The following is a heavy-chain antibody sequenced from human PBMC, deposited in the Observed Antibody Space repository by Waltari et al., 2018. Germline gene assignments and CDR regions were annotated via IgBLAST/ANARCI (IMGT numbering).Heavy chain of an antibody. CDR3: ARHGSSSSFYSYYYFLDV. CDR2: VYTSGTT. D-gene: IGHD6-13*01. Sequence: QVQLQESGPGLVQPSQTLSLTCTVSGCSINSTRYSSSWIRPPAGKGLQWIGRVYTSGTTNSNPSLKSRLTISLDTSKNQFSLKLSSVTAADTTVYYCARHGSSSSFYSYYYFLDVWGKGTTVIVSS. V-gene: IGHV4-61*02. J-gene: IGHJ6*03. CDR1: GCSINSTRYS.